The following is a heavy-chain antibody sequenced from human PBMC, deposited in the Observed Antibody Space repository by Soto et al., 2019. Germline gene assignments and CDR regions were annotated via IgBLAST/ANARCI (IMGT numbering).Heavy chain of an antibody. CDR1: GYTYTGYA. CDR3: ARAVAVPADFDY. Sequence: QVQLVQSGAEEKKPGASVKVSCKASGYTYTGYAMHWVRQAPGQRLEWMGWINAGNGNTKYSQKFQGRVTITRYTSAGAAYMELSSLSSEDTAVYYCARAVAVPADFDYWGQGTLVTVSS. V-gene: IGHV1-3*05. J-gene: IGHJ4*02. D-gene: IGHD6-19*01. CDR2: INAGNGNT.